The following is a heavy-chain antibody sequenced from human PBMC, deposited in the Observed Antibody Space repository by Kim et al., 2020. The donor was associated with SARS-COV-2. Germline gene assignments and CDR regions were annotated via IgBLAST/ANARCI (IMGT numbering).Heavy chain of an antibody. CDR3: AKDILHYYDSASDAFDI. Sequence: GGSLRLSCAASGFTFSSYAMSWVRQAPGKGLEWVSAISGSGGSTYYADSVKGRFTISRDNSKNTLYLQMNSLRAEDTAVYYCAKDILHYYDSASDAFDIWGQGTMVTVSS. CDR1: GFTFSSYA. D-gene: IGHD3-22*01. J-gene: IGHJ3*02. V-gene: IGHV3-23*01. CDR2: ISGSGGST.